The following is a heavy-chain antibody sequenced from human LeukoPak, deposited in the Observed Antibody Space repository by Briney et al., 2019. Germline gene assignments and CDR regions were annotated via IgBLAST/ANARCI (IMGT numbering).Heavy chain of an antibody. J-gene: IGHJ4*02. CDR3: AKDWVYLGGQMALTR. V-gene: IGHV3-43*02. CDR1: GFTFDDYA. Sequence: GGSLRLSCAASGFTFDDYAMHWVRQAPGKGLEWVSLISGDGGSTYYADSVKGRFTISRDNSKNSLYLQMNSLRTEDTALYYCAKDWVYLGGQMALTRWGQGTLVTVSS. D-gene: IGHD5-24*01. CDR2: ISGDGGST.